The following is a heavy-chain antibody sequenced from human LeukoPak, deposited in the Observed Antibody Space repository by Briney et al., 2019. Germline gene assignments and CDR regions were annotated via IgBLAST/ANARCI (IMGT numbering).Heavy chain of an antibody. CDR2: IYYSGST. D-gene: IGHD3-10*01. V-gene: IGHV4-31*03. J-gene: IGHJ5*02. CDR1: GGSISSGGYY. Sequence: PSQTLSLTCIVSGGSISSGGYYWSWIRQHPGKGLEWIGYIYYSGSTYYNPSLKSRVTISVDTSKNQFSLKLSSVTAADTAVYYCARVVGTMVRGVGNWFDPWGQGTLVTVSS. CDR3: ARVVGTMVRGVGNWFDP.